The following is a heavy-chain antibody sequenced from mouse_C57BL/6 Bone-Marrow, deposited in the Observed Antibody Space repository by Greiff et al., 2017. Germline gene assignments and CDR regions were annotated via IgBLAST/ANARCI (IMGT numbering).Heavy chain of an antibody. J-gene: IGHJ4*01. D-gene: IGHD1-1*01. CDR3: AKIYYCGSSYAMYY. Sequence: VNLVESGAELVRPGTSVKLSCTASGYTFTNYWIGWAKQRPGHGLEWIGDIYPGGGYTKYNEKFKGKATLTADKSSSTAYMQVSSLTSEDSAISYCAKIYYCGSSYAMYYWGQGTSVTVSS. V-gene: IGHV1-63*01. CDR1: GYTFTNYW. CDR2: IYPGGGYT.